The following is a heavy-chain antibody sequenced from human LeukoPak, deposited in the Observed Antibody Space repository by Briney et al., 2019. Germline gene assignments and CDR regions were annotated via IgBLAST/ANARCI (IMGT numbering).Heavy chain of an antibody. CDR2: FYPGDSDN. Sequence: GEPLKISCKCSGYSFTSYCSGGVRQMPGQGLGGMGIFYPGDSDNRYSTSFQGQVTNSADKSISTASLQWSRLKASHTAMYYCARHKDYYDSSGYYQRGADAFDIWGQGTMVTVSS. CDR1: GYSFTSYC. V-gene: IGHV5-51*01. D-gene: IGHD3-22*01. CDR3: ARHKDYYDSSGYYQRGADAFDI. J-gene: IGHJ3*02.